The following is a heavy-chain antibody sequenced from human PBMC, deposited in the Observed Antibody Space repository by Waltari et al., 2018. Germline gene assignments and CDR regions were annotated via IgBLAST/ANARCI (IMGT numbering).Heavy chain of an antibody. CDR1: GGSISSYY. CDR3: ARDRLAAAGVDV. CDR2: IYYSGST. D-gene: IGHD6-13*01. Sequence: QEQLQESGPGLVKPSETLSLTCTVSGGSISSYYWSWIRQPPGKGLEWIGYIYYSGSTNYNPSLKSRVTISVDTSKNQFSLKLSSVTAADTAVYYCARDRLAAAGVDVWGKGTTVTVSS. V-gene: IGHV4-59*01. J-gene: IGHJ6*04.